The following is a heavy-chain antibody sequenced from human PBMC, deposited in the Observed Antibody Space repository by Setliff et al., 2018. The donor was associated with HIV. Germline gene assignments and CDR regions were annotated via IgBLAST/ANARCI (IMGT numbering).Heavy chain of an antibody. V-gene: IGHV1-46*01. J-gene: IGHJ4*02. Sequence: GASVKVSCKASGYTFTSYYIHWVRQAPGQGLEWMGIVIPSTGDTNYAQNLQGRVTMTRDTSTNTVYMDLSSLKSEDTAVYYCVREARGGYVDYWGQGTLVTVSS. CDR2: VIPSTGDT. D-gene: IGHD2-15*01. CDR3: VREARGGYVDY. CDR1: GYTFTSYY.